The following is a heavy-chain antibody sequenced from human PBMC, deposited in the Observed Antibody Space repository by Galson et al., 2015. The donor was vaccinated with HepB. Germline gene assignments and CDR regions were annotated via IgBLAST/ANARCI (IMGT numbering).Heavy chain of an antibody. CDR1: GYNFTDA. Sequence: SVKVSCKASGYNFTDAMSWVRQAPGQGLECMGWISADSGSARYAEMFQGRVTMTTDTSTNTAYLELRSLRLDDTAVYYCATGRSIVWSFDYWGRGTLVTVSS. CDR3: ATGRSIVWSFDY. D-gene: IGHD6-19*01. J-gene: IGHJ4*02. CDR2: ISADSGSA. V-gene: IGHV1-18*01.